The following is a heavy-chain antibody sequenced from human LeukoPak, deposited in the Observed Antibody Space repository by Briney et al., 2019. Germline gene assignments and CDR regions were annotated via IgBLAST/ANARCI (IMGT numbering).Heavy chain of an antibody. CDR3: TRRRDREAFDL. D-gene: IGHD1-14*01. CDR1: GFTLSNYW. V-gene: IGHV3-74*01. CDR2: IDNDGSST. J-gene: IGHJ3*01. Sequence: GGSLRLSCEASGFTLSNYWMYWVRQAPGEGLVWVSRIDNDGSSTIYADSVRGRFTISRDNAKNTLYLQMNSLRADDTAVYYCTRRRDREAFDLWGQGTMVTVSS.